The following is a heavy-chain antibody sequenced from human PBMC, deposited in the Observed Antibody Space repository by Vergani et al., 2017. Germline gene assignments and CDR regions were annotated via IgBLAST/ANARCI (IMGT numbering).Heavy chain of an antibody. CDR1: GGSFSGYY. Sequence: QVQLQQWGAGLLKPSETLSLTCAVYGGSFSGYYWSWIRQPPGKGLEWIGEINHSGSTNYNPSLQSRVTISVDTSKNQFSLKLSSVTAADTAVYYCARGGRYYDSSSAVFFDYWGQGTLVTVSS. CDR3: ARGGRYYDSSSAVFFDY. J-gene: IGHJ4*02. CDR2: INHSGST. V-gene: IGHV4-34*01. D-gene: IGHD3-22*01.